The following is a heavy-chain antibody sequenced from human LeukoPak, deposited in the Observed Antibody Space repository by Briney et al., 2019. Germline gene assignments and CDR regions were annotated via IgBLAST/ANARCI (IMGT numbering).Heavy chain of an antibody. CDR3: ARDKDVYFDY. J-gene: IGHJ4*02. V-gene: IGHV3-21*01. CDR2: ISSSSSYI. CDR1: GFTFSTYR. Sequence: GGSLRLSCVGTGFTFSTYRMNWVRQAPGKGLEWVSSISSSSSYIYYADSVKGRITISRDNAKNSLYLQMNSLRVEDTAVFYCARDKDVYFDYWGQGTLVTVSS.